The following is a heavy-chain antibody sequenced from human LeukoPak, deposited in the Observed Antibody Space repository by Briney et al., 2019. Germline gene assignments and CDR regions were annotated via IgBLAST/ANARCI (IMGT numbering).Heavy chain of an antibody. CDR3: AKDVAAASYYFDY. CDR1: GFTFSSYG. CDR2: ISYDGSNK. V-gene: IGHV3-30*18. J-gene: IGHJ4*02. Sequence: GRSLRLSCAASGFTFSSYGMHWVRQAPGKGLEWVAVISYDGSNKYYADSVKGRFTISRDNSKNTLYLQMNSLRAEDTAVYYCAKDVAAASYYFDYWGQGTLVTVSS. D-gene: IGHD6-13*01.